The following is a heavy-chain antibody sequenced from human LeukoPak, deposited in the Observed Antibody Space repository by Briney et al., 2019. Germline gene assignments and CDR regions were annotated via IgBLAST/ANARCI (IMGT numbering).Heavy chain of an antibody. D-gene: IGHD6-19*01. V-gene: IGHV4-34*01. J-gene: IGHJ5*02. Sequence: SETLSLTCAVYGGSFSGYYWSWIRQPPGKGLEWSGEINHSGSTNYNPSLKSRVTISVDTSKNQFSLKLSSVTAADTAVYYCARGLLYSSGWPPLDPSGQGTLVTVSS. CDR2: INHSGST. CDR3: ARGLLYSSGWPPLDP. CDR1: GGSFSGYY.